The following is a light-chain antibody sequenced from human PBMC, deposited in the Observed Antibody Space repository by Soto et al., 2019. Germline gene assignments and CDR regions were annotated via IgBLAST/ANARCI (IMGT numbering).Light chain of an antibody. Sequence: DIVMTQSPDSLAVSLGERATTNCKSSQSVLYSSNNKNYLAWYQQKPGQPPKLLIYWASTRASGAPDRFSGSGSGTDFTLTISSLQAEDVAVYYCQQYYSTPWTFGQGTKVEIK. J-gene: IGKJ1*01. V-gene: IGKV4-1*01. CDR1: QSVLYSSNNKNY. CDR3: QQYYSTPWT. CDR2: WAS.